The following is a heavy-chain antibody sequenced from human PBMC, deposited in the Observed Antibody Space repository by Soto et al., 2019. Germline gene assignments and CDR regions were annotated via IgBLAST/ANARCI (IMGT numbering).Heavy chain of an antibody. J-gene: IGHJ4*02. CDR1: GFAFITYG. CDR3: ARDLGAFNYGSAYFDY. Sequence: GGSLRLSCAPSGFAFITYGMHWCGQSPGKGREWVAVIWYDGSNQYYADSVKGRFTISRDNSKNMLYLQMNSLRAEDTAVYYCARDLGAFNYGSAYFDYWGQGTPVTVSS. D-gene: IGHD3-10*01. V-gene: IGHV3-33*01. CDR2: IWYDGSNQ.